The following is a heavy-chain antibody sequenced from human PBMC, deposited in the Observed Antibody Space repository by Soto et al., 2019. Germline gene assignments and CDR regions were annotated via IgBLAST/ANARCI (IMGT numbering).Heavy chain of an antibody. Sequence: QVQLQESGPGLVKPSQTLSLTCTVSGGSISSGDYYWGWIRQPPGKGLEWIGYIYYSGNTYYNPSLKSRIIISVDTSKNQFSLKLSSVTAADTAVYYCARDGYTGYDLYYYGMDVWGQGTTVTVSS. CDR2: IYYSGNT. V-gene: IGHV4-30-4*01. CDR1: GGSISSGDYY. J-gene: IGHJ6*02. CDR3: ARDGYTGYDLYYYGMDV. D-gene: IGHD5-12*01.